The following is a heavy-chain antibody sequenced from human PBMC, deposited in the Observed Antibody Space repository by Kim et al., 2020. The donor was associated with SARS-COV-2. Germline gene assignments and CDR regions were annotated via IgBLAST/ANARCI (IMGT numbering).Heavy chain of an antibody. CDR3: ASRECGSSNCYHSGAIDI. CDR1: GYSFTSYW. D-gene: IGHD2-2*01. V-gene: IGHV5-10-1*01. CDR2: IDPSDSYT. J-gene: IGHJ3*02. Sequence: GESLKISCKGSGYSFTSYWIGWVRQMPGKGLEWMGRIDPSDSYTSYSPSFQGHVTISADKSISTAYLQWSSLKASDTAMYYCASRECGSSNCYHSGAIDIWGQGTMVTVSS.